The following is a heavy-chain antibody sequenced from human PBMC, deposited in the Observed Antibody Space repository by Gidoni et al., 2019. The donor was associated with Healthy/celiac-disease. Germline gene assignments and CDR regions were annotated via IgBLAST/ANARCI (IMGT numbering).Heavy chain of an antibody. CDR3: ARPGYIAAAGFDY. CDR1: GGTFSSYA. V-gene: IGHV1-69*04. D-gene: IGHD6-13*01. Sequence: HVQLVHSGAEVKKPGSSVKVSCKASGGTFSSYAISWVRQAPGQGLEWMGRIIPILGIANYAQKFQGRVTITADKSTSTAYMELSSLRSEDTAVYYCARPGYIAAAGFDYWGQGTLVTVSS. J-gene: IGHJ4*02. CDR2: IIPILGIA.